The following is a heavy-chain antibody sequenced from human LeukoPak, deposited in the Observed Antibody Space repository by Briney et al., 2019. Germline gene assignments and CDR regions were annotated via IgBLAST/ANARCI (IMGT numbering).Heavy chain of an antibody. CDR3: ASDMYSGNWYWHFDL. Sequence: GGSLRLSCATSGFTFSNYWMHWVRQAPGKGLVWVSRIGGDGHGIAYAASVNGRFTISRDNAKNTLYLQMHSLTAEDTAVYYCASDMYSGNWYWHFDLWGRGTLVTVSS. V-gene: IGHV3-74*03. J-gene: IGHJ2*01. CDR1: GFTFSNYW. D-gene: IGHD6-13*01. CDR2: IGGDGHGI.